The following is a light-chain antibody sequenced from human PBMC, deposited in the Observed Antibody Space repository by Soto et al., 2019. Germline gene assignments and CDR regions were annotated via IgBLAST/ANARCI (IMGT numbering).Light chain of an antibody. CDR3: QQFSSYPLT. CDR1: QTVRNNY. Sequence: EFVFTQSPFTPSFFPLEIATLSCRASQTVRNNYLAWYQQKPGQAPRLLIYDASSRATGIPDRFSGGGSGTDFTLTISRLEPEDFAVYYCQQFSSYPLTFGGGTKV. V-gene: IGKV3-20*01. CDR2: DAS. J-gene: IGKJ4*01.